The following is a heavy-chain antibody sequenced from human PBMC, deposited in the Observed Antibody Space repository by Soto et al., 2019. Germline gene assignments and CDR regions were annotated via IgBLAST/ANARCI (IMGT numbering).Heavy chain of an antibody. CDR3: VTLLRFAYAFDI. J-gene: IGHJ3*02. Sequence: EVQLVESGGDLVQPGGSLRLSCAASGFSFSNYWMHWVRQAPGKGLVWVSRITGDGRSTSYADSVEGRFTISRDNARNTLYLQMNSLRDEDTAVYYCVTLLRFAYAFDIWGQGTMVTVSS. V-gene: IGHV3-74*01. D-gene: IGHD3-22*01. CDR1: GFSFSNYW. CDR2: ITGDGRST.